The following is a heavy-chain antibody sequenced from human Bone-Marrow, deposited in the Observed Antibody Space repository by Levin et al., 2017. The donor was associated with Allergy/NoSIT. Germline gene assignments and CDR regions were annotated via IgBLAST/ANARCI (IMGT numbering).Heavy chain of an antibody. J-gene: IGHJ6*02. CDR2: IIPILGIA. CDR1: GGTFSSYA. CDR3: ARILVAATRPGHRYYYYYGMDV. D-gene: IGHD2-15*01. Sequence: SVKVSCKASGGTFSSYAISWVRQAPGQGLEWMGRIIPILGIANYAQKFQGRVTITADKSTSTAYMELSSLRSEDTAVYYCARILVAATRPGHRYYYYYGMDVWGQGTTVTVSS. V-gene: IGHV1-69*04.